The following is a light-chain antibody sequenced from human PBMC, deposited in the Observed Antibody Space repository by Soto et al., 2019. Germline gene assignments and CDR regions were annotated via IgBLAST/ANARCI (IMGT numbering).Light chain of an antibody. J-gene: IGKJ3*01. CDR1: QSVSSY. CDR2: ETS. Sequence: EIVLTQSPATLSLSPGERATLSCRASQSVSSYLAWYQQKPGQAPRLLIYETSKRPPGIPARFRGSGSATDFTLTISSLEPEDFAVYYCQQRYDWPTFGRGTKVDIK. CDR3: QQRYDWPT. V-gene: IGKV3-11*01.